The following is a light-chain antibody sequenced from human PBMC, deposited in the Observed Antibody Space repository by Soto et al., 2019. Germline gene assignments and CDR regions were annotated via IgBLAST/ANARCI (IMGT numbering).Light chain of an antibody. Sequence: EIVITPSPATLSVSPGESATLSCRASQSVNINLAWYQQTPGQAPRLLIYGTSTRATGVPARFSGSGSGTDFTLTIRRLETEDFAVYYGHHYGSSLPFTVGQGNKGEI. J-gene: IGKJ1*01. CDR1: QSVNIN. CDR3: HHYGSSLPFT. V-gene: IGKV3-15*01. CDR2: GTS.